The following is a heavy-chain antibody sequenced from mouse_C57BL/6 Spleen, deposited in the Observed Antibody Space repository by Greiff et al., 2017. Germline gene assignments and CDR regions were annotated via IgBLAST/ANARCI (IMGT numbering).Heavy chain of an antibody. CDR1: GYAFSSSW. J-gene: IGHJ4*01. D-gene: IGHD1-1*01. CDR2: IYPGDGDT. V-gene: IGHV1-82*01. Sequence: VQLVESGPELVKPGASVKISCKASGYAFSSSWMNWVKQRPGKGLEWIGRIYPGDGDTNYNGKFKGKATLTADKSSSTAYMQLSSLTSEDSAVYFCGITTVVARAMDYWGQGTSVTVSS. CDR3: GITTVVARAMDY.